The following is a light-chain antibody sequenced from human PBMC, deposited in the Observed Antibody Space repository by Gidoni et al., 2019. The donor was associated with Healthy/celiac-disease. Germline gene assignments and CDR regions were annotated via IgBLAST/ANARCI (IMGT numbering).Light chain of an antibody. CDR3: QQYGSSLWWT. CDR1: QRVSSSY. CDR2: GAS. J-gene: IGKJ1*01. V-gene: IGKV3-20*01. Sequence: EIVLTQSPGTLSLSPGERATLSCRASQRVSSSYLAWYQQKPGQAPRLLIYGASSRATGIPDRFSGSGSGTDFTLTISRLEPEDFAVYYCQQYGSSLWWTFGQGTKVEIK.